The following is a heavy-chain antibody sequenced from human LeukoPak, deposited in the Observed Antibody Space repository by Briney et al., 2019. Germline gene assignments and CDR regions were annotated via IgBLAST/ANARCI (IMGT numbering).Heavy chain of an antibody. D-gene: IGHD5-18*01. CDR1: GFTFSSYG. CDR2: IQYDGSNK. V-gene: IGHV3-30*02. CDR3: AKDHSRGYSHGPFDF. Sequence: GGSLRLSCAASGFTFSSYGMHWVRQAPGKGLGWVAFIQYDGSNKYYADSVKGRFTISRDNSRNTVHLQMNSLRGEDTAVYSCAKDHSRGYSHGPFDFWGQGTLVTVSS. J-gene: IGHJ4*02.